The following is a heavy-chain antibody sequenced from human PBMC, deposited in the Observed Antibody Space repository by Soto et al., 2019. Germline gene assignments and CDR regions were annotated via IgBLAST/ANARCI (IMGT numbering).Heavy chain of an antibody. J-gene: IGHJ2*01. CDR1: GGTFSSYA. V-gene: IGHV1-69*12. Sequence: QVQLVQSGAEVKKPGSSVKVSCKASGGTFSSYAISWVRQAPGQGLEWMGGIIPIFGTTNYAQKFQGRVTLTADESTSTAYMELSSLRSQDTAMYYCARVVTLVTSFHSCYFDLWGRGTLVTVSS. D-gene: IGHD4-4*01. CDR3: ARVVTLVTSFHSCYFDL. CDR2: IIPIFGTT.